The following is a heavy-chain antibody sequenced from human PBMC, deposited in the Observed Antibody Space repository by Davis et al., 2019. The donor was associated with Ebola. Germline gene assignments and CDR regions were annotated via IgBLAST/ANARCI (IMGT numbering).Heavy chain of an antibody. V-gene: IGHV1-2*04. CDR3: ATEGASSGWNFDY. Sequence: ASVKVSCKASGYTFTGYYMHWVRQAPGQGLEWMGWINPNSGGTNYAQKFQGWVTMTRDTSISTAYMELSSLRSEDTAVYYCATEGASSGWNFDYWGQGTLVTVSS. D-gene: IGHD6-19*01. CDR1: GYTFTGYY. J-gene: IGHJ4*02. CDR2: INPNSGGT.